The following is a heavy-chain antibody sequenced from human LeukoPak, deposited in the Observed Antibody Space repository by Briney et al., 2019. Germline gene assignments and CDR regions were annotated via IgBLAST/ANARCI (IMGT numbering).Heavy chain of an antibody. CDR1: GFTVSSNY. CDR3: ARGQGSGGFYYYGMDV. D-gene: IGHD3-10*01. J-gene: IGHJ6*02. Sequence: GGSLRLSCAASGFTVSSNYMSWVRQAPGKGLEWVSVIYNGGSTYYADSVKGRFTISRHNFKNTLYLQMNSLRAEDTAVYYCARGQGSGGFYYYGMDVWGQGTTVTVSS. V-gene: IGHV3-53*04. CDR2: IYNGGST.